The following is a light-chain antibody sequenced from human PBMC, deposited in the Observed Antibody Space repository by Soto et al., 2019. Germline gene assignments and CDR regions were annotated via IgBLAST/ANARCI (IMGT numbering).Light chain of an antibody. CDR2: EVS. Sequence: QSVLTQPASVSGSPGQSITISCTGTSSDVGGYNYVSWYQQHPGKAPKLIIYEVSNRPSGVSHRFAGSKSGNTASLTISGLQAEDEADYYCSSFTSSSTLEVFGGGTQLTVL. CDR1: SSDVGGYNY. J-gene: IGLJ3*02. CDR3: SSFTSSSTLEV. V-gene: IGLV2-14*01.